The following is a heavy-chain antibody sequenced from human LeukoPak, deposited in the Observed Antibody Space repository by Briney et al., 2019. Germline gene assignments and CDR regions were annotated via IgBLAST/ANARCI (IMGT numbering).Heavy chain of an antibody. CDR1: GYTFIRYS. CDR2: ISGYNANT. CDR3: ARGEGSGTYDYVDY. Sequence: GASVKVSCKASGYTFIRYSISWVRQAPGQGLEWMGWISGYNANTMHVQKLQGRVTMTTDTSTNTAYMELRSLRSDDTAVYYCARGEGSGTYDYVDYWGQGTLVTVSS. J-gene: IGHJ4*02. D-gene: IGHD1-26*01. V-gene: IGHV1-18*01.